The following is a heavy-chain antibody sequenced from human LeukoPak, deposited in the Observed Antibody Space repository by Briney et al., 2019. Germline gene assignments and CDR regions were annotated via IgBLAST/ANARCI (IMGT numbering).Heavy chain of an antibody. CDR1: GYTFTSYD. J-gene: IGHJ4*02. D-gene: IGHD3-22*01. CDR3: ARAPYYYDSSGYYYFDY. Sequence: ASVKVSCKASGYTFTSYDINWVRQATGQGLEWMGWMNPNSGNTGYAQKFQGRVTITRNTSISTAYMELSSLRSEDTAVYYCARAPYYYDSSGYYYFDYWGQGTLVTVSS. V-gene: IGHV1-8*03. CDR2: MNPNSGNT.